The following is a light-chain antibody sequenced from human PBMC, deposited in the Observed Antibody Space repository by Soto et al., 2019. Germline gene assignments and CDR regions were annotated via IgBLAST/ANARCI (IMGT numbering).Light chain of an antibody. CDR3: SSYAGNYEI. CDR1: SSDVGGYNY. J-gene: IGLJ2*01. V-gene: IGLV2-8*01. CDR2: EVN. Sequence: QSALTQPPSASGSPGQSLTISCIGTSSDVGGYNYVSWYQQHPGKAPKLMISEVNKRPSGVPDRFSGSKSGNTASLTVSDLQAEDEADYYCSSYAGNYEIFGGGTKVTVL.